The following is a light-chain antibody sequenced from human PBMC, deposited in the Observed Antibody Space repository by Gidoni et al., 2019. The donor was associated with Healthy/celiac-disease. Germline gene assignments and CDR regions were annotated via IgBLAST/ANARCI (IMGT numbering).Light chain of an antibody. V-gene: IGKV3-15*01. Sequence: EIVMTQSPATLSVSPGERATLSCRASQSVSSNLAWYQQKPGQAPRLLIYGASTRATGIPARFSGSVSGTEFTLTISSLQSEDFAVYYCQQYNNCPWTFGQGTKVEIK. CDR3: QQYNNCPWT. CDR2: GAS. CDR1: QSVSSN. J-gene: IGKJ1*01.